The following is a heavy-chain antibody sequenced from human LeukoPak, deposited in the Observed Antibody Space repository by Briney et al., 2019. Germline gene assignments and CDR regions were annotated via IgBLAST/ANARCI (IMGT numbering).Heavy chain of an antibody. CDR2: IYYSGST. J-gene: IGHJ4*02. Sequence: SETLSLTCTVFGGSISSSSYYWGWIRQPPGKGLEWIGSIYYSGSTYYNPSLKSRVTISVDTSKNQFSLKLSSVTAANTAVYYCAGGYSYGFDYWGQETLVTVSS. CDR3: AGGYSYGFDY. CDR1: GGSISSSSYY. D-gene: IGHD5-18*01. V-gene: IGHV4-39*01.